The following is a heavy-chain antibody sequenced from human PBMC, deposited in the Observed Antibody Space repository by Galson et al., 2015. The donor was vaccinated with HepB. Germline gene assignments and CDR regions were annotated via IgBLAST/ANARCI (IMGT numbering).Heavy chain of an antibody. Sequence: SLRLSCASSGFTVSSHYMSWVRQAPGKGLEWVSVIYSGGSTSYADSVKGRFTISRDNSENTLYLQMNRLRAEDTAVYYCARCGGDCYPFNFDYWDQGTLVTVSS. CDR3: ARCGGDCYPFNFDY. CDR1: GFTVSSHY. CDR2: IYSGGST. D-gene: IGHD2-21*02. J-gene: IGHJ4*02. V-gene: IGHV3-53*01.